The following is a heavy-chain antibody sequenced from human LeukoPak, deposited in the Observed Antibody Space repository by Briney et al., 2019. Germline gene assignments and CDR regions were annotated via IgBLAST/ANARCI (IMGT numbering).Heavy chain of an antibody. Sequence: GASVKVSCKASGYTFTGYYMHWVRQAPGQGLEWMGWINPNSGGTNYAQKFQGRVTMTRDTSISTAYMELSRLGSDDTAVYYCAREGGNCSSTSCYLDYWGQGTLVTVSS. CDR2: INPNSGGT. V-gene: IGHV1-2*02. CDR1: GYTFTGYY. CDR3: AREGGNCSSTSCYLDY. J-gene: IGHJ4*02. D-gene: IGHD2-2*01.